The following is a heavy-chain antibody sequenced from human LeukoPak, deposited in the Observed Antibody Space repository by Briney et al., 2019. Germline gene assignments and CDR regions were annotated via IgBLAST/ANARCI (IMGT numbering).Heavy chain of an antibody. CDR3: ARKTDSGGQGDY. CDR2: IYSGGNT. D-gene: IGHD3-22*01. CDR1: GFTFDDYA. V-gene: IGHV3-66*01. Sequence: GGSLRLSCAASGFTFDDYAMSWVRQAPGKGLECVSVIYSGGNTYYADSVKGRFTISRDSSKNTLYLQMNSLRAEDTAVYYCARKTDSGGQGDYWGPGTLVTVSS. J-gene: IGHJ4*02.